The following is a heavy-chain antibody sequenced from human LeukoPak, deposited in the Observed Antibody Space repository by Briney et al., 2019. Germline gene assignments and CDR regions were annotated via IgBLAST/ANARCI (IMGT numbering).Heavy chain of an antibody. CDR2: ISSSSSTI. Sequence: GGSLRLSCAASGFTFSSYSMTWVRQAPGKGLEWVSYISSSSSTIYYADSVKGRFTISRDNAKNSLYLQMNSLRAEDTAVYYCARDQMAATSRGWFDPWGQGTLVTVSS. CDR1: GFTFSSYS. V-gene: IGHV3-48*04. CDR3: ARDQMAATSRGWFDP. J-gene: IGHJ5*02. D-gene: IGHD5-24*01.